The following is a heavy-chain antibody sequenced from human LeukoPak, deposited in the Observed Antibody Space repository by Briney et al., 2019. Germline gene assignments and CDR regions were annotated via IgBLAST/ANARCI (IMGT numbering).Heavy chain of an antibody. CDR3: ARGNPPPYYYGMDV. D-gene: IGHD1-14*01. CDR2: INPNSGGT. CDR1: GYTFTGYY. Sequence: ASVTVSCKASGYTFTGYYMHWVRQAPGQGLEWMGWINPNSGGTNYAQMFQGRVTMTRDTSISTAYMELSRLRSDDTAVYYCARGNPPPYYYGMDVWGQGTTVTVSS. J-gene: IGHJ6*02. V-gene: IGHV1-2*02.